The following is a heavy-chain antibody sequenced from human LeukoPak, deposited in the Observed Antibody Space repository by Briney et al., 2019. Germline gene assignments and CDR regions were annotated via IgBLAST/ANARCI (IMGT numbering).Heavy chain of an antibody. CDR1: GFTFSHYG. V-gene: IGHV3-30*04. CDR3: AKNLGPFDV. Sequence: GGSLRLSCAASGFTFSHYGIHWVRQTPGKGLEWVAAISSDGIKEHYADSVKGRFTISRDNSKSTLYLQMNSLRAGDTAMYYCAKNLGPFDVRGQGTMVTVSS. D-gene: IGHD3-16*01. CDR2: ISSDGIKE. J-gene: IGHJ3*01.